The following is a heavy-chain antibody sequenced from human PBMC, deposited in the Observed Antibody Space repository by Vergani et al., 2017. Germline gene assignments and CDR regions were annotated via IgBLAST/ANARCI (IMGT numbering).Heavy chain of an antibody. J-gene: IGHJ4*02. D-gene: IGHD3-10*01. V-gene: IGHV4-61*02. CDR2: IYTTGST. Sequence: QVQLQESGPGLVKPSQTLSLTCTVSGGSISSGAYYWNWIRQPAGKGLEWIGRIYTTGSTNYNPSLKSRVTISVDTSKNQFSLNLSSVNAADTAVYYCARVGGGVRGSGSYNFDYWGQGTLVTVSS. CDR1: GGSISSGAYY. CDR3: ARVGGGVRGSGSYNFDY.